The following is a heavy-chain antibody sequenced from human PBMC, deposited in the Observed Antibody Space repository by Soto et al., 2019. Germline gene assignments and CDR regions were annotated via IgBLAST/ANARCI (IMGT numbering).Heavy chain of an antibody. CDR3: ARVGGESSSWYGDAFDI. CDR2: IYYSGST. D-gene: IGHD6-13*01. V-gene: IGHV4-59*01. J-gene: IGHJ3*02. Sequence: SETLSLTCTVSGGSISSYYWSWIRQPPGKGLEWIGYIYYSGSTNYNPSLKSRVTISVDTSKNQFSLKLSSVTAADTAVYYCARVGGESSSWYGDAFDIWGQGTMVTVSS. CDR1: GGSISSYY.